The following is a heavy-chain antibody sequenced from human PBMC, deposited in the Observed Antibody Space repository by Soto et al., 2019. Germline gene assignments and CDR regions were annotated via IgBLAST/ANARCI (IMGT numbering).Heavy chain of an antibody. Sequence: ASVKVSCKASGYTFTSYGISWVRQAPGQGLEWMGWISAYNGNTNYAQKLQGRVTMTTDTSTSTAYMELRSLRSDDTAVYYCARYGGLRFLEWLSPYYFDYWGLGTLVTVSS. CDR1: GYTFTSYG. V-gene: IGHV1-18*01. J-gene: IGHJ4*02. CDR3: ARYGGLRFLEWLSPYYFDY. D-gene: IGHD3-3*01. CDR2: ISAYNGNT.